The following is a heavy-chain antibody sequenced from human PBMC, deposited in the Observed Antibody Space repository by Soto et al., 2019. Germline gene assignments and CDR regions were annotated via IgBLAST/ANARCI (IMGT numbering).Heavy chain of an antibody. CDR1: GFTFSSYS. D-gene: IGHD3-10*01. V-gene: IGHV3-48*04. CDR3: ARDSIITMVRGVIIPSPFDY. Sequence: GGSLRLSCAASGFTFSSYSMNWVRQAPGKGLEWVSYISSSSSTIYYADSVKGRFTISRDNAKNSLYLQMNSLRAEDTAVYYCARDSIITMVRGVIIPSPFDYWGQGTLVTVSS. CDR2: ISSSSSTI. J-gene: IGHJ4*02.